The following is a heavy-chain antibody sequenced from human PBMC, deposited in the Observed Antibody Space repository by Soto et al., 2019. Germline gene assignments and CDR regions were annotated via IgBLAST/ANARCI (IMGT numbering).Heavy chain of an antibody. J-gene: IGHJ4*02. V-gene: IGHV2-5*01. D-gene: IGHD6-13*01. CDR1: GFSLSTSGVG. CDR3: VDRVYSSSPGY. Sequence: QITLKESGPTLVKPTQTLTLTCTFSGFSLSTSGVGVGWIRQPPGKALEWLALIYWNDDERYSPSLRSRLKITKDTSKNQVVLTMTNMDPVDTATYYCVDRVYSSSPGYWGQGTLVTVSS. CDR2: IYWNDDE.